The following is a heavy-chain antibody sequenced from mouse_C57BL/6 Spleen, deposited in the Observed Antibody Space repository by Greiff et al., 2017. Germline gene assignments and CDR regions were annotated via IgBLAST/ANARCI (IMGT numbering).Heavy chain of an antibody. CDR3: ARHGYDDYYAMDY. J-gene: IGHJ4*01. Sequence: EVQRVESGGGLVKPGGSLKLSCAASGFTFSDYGMHWVRQAPEKGLEWVAYISSGSSTIYYADTVKGRFTISRDNAKNTLFLQMTSLRSEDTAMYYCARHGYDDYYAMDYWGQGTSVTVSS. CDR2: ISSGSSTI. D-gene: IGHD2-2*01. V-gene: IGHV5-17*01. CDR1: GFTFSDYG.